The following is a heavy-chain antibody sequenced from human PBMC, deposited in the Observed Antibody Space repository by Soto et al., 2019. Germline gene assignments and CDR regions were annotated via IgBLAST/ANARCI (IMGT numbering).Heavy chain of an antibody. D-gene: IGHD2-8*01. Sequence: GGSLRLSCAASGFTFSRHGTHWVRQAPGKGLEWVAVISDDGRKINYADSVKGRFTISRDNSKNTLYLQMNSLKVEDTAVYYCARDSRQWALDYWGQGTLVTVSS. CDR3: ARDSRQWALDY. V-gene: IGHV3-30*03. CDR1: GFTFSRHG. CDR2: ISDDGRKI. J-gene: IGHJ4*02.